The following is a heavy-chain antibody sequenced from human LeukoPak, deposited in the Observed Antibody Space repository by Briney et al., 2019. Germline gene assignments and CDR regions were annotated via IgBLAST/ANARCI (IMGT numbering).Heavy chain of an antibody. Sequence: SQTLSLTCAISVDSVSSNSVAWNWIRQSPSRGLEWLGRTYYRSKWYNDYTVSVKSRITINPDTFKNQFSLQLNSVTPEDTAVYYCAGGPGGAMGGYWGRGTLVTVSS. V-gene: IGHV6-1*01. CDR2: TYYRSKWYN. CDR3: AGGPGGAMGGY. CDR1: VDSVSSNSVA. J-gene: IGHJ4*02. D-gene: IGHD1-26*01.